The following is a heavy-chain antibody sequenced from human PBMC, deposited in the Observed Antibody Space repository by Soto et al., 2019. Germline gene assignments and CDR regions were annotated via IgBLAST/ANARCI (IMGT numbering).Heavy chain of an antibody. CDR3: AKIASKYYYDSSGYPANWFDP. CDR1: GFTFSSYG. D-gene: IGHD3-22*01. Sequence: PGGSLRLSCAASGFTFSSYGMHWVRQAPGKGLEWVAVIWYDGSNKYYADSVKGRFTISRDNSKNTLYLQMNSLRAKDTAVYYCAKIASKYYYDSSGYPANWFDPWGQGTLVTVSS. J-gene: IGHJ5*02. CDR2: IWYDGSNK. V-gene: IGHV3-33*06.